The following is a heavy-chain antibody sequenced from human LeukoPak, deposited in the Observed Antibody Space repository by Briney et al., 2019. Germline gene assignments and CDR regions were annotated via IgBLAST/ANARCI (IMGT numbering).Heavy chain of an antibody. CDR1: GFSFSSYG. D-gene: IGHD3-22*01. V-gene: IGHV3-23*01. Sequence: QSGGSLRLSCAASGFSFSSYGMSWVRQAPGKGLEWVSAISGSGGSTYYADSVKGRFTISRDNAKNSLYLQMNSLRAEDTALYYCAKDTRGYYDSSGSFDYWGQGTLVTVSS. J-gene: IGHJ4*02. CDR2: ISGSGGST. CDR3: AKDTRGYYDSSGSFDY.